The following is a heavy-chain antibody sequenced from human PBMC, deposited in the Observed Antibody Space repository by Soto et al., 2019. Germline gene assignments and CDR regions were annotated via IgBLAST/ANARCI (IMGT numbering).Heavy chain of an antibody. CDR2: IIPIFGTP. V-gene: IGHV1-69*06. CDR1: GDTFNTYG. Sequence: QAQLVQSGAEVKKPGSSVKVSCKASGDTFNTYGISWVRQAPGQGLEWMGVIIPIFGTPNNAQRFHGRLTITADMSTSTAYMEVRIVRAEATAVYYCARERVIKAATTGASYYFYYAMDVWGPGTTVTVSS. CDR3: ARERVIKAATTGASYYFYYAMDV. J-gene: IGHJ6*02. D-gene: IGHD7-27*01.